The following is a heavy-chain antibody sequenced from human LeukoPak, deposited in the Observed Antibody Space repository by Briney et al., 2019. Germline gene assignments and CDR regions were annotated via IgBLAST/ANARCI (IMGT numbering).Heavy chain of an antibody. J-gene: IGHJ5*02. CDR3: AREGTYYYDSSGYGGGPNWFDP. Sequence: AETLSLTCTVSGGSISSYYWSWIRQPAGKGLEWIGRIYTSGSTNYNPSLKSRVTMSVDTSKNQFSLKLSSVTAADTAVYYCAREGTYYYDSSGYGGGPNWFDPWGQGTLVTVSS. CDR1: GGSISSYY. V-gene: IGHV4-4*07. D-gene: IGHD3-22*01. CDR2: IYTSGST.